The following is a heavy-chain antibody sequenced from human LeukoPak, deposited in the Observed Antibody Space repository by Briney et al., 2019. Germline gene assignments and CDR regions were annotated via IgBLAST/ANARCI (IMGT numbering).Heavy chain of an antibody. CDR1: GGSISSSFW. V-gene: IGHV4-4*02. CDR2: SYHSGST. J-gene: IGHJ3*02. CDR3: AGAYCGGDCYSGRAFDI. Sequence: SETLSLTCAVSGGSISSSFWWSWVRQPPGKGLEWIGESYHSGSTNYKQSLRSRVTISIDKSKNQFSLKLSSVTAADTAVYYCAGAYCGGDCYSGRAFDIWGQGTMVTVSS. D-gene: IGHD2-21*02.